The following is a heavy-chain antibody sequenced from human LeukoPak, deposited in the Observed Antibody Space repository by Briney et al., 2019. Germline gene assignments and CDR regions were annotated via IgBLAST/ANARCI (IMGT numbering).Heavy chain of an antibody. Sequence: GGSLRLSCAASGFTFNNYWMHWVRQAPGKGLVWVSRISKDGSTTNYADSVKGRFTVSRDNSKNTLSLQMNSLRAEDTAVYYCAKDPGVVPAHYFDYWGQGTLVTVSS. J-gene: IGHJ4*02. CDR2: ISKDGSTT. V-gene: IGHV3-74*01. CDR3: AKDPGVVPAHYFDY. D-gene: IGHD2-2*01. CDR1: GFTFNNYW.